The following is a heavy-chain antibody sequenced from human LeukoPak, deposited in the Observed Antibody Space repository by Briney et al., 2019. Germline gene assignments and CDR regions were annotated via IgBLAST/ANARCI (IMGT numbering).Heavy chain of an antibody. J-gene: IGHJ4*02. D-gene: IGHD5-18*01. V-gene: IGHV3-73*01. CDR2: IRSKANSYAT. CDR3: TRAVDTAMVTWVDY. Sequence: PGGSLKLSCAASGFTFSGSAMHWVRQASGKGLEWVGRIRSKANSYATAYAASVKGRFTFSRDDSKNTAYLQMNSLKTEDTAVYYCTRAVDTAMVTWVDYWGQGTLVTVSS. CDR1: GFTFSGSA.